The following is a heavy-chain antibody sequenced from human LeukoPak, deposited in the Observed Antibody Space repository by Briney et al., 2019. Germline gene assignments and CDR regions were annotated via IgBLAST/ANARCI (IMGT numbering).Heavy chain of an antibody. CDR1: GFTVSSNF. J-gene: IGHJ5*02. CDR2: IYSGVTT. Sequence: PGGSLRLSCAASGFTVSSNFMSWVRQAPGKGLEWVSVIYSGVTTYYADSVKGRFTISRDNSKNTLYLQMNSLRAEDTAVYYCAKDSRLWFGELFFNWFDPWGQGTLVTVSS. V-gene: IGHV3-53*01. D-gene: IGHD3-10*01. CDR3: AKDSRLWFGELFFNWFDP.